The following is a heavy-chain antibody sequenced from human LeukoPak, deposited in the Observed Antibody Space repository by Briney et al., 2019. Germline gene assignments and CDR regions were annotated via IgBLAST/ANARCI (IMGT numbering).Heavy chain of an antibody. CDR2: INTDGSST. V-gene: IGHV3-74*01. D-gene: IGHD3-10*01. J-gene: IGHJ4*02. Sequence: GGSLRLSCAASGFTFSSYWMHWVRQAPGKGLVWVSRINTDGSSTSYADSVKGRFTISRDNAKNTLYLQMNSLRAEDTAAYYCARTVPGYFFDNWGQGTLVTVSS. CDR3: ARTVPGYFFDN. CDR1: GFTFSSYW.